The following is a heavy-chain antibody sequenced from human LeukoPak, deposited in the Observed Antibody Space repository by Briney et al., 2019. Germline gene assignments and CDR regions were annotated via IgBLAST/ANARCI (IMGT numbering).Heavy chain of an antibody. V-gene: IGHV7-4-1*02. CDR1: GYSFISYA. CDR2: INTNTGNP. Sequence: ASVKASCKASGYSFISYALNWVRQAPGQGLEWMGWINTNTGNPTYAQGFTGRFVFSLDTSVNTAYLEIISLKGEDTAVYYCARVPRDWDNDAFDIWGQGTMVTVSS. CDR3: ARVPRDWDNDAFDI. J-gene: IGHJ3*02. D-gene: IGHD1/OR15-1a*01.